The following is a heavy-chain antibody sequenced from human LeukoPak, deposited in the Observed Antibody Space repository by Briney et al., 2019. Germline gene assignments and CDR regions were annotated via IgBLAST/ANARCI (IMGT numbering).Heavy chain of an antibody. CDR2: INSDGSWT. Sequence: GGSLRLSCAASGNYWMHWVRQAPGKGLVWVSHINSDGSWTSYADSVKGRFTISKDNAKNTVYLQMNSLRAEDTAVYYCAKDSAADYGDYRYWGQGTLVTVSS. CDR3: AKDSAADYGDYRY. J-gene: IGHJ4*02. D-gene: IGHD4-17*01. V-gene: IGHV3-74*01. CDR1: GNYW.